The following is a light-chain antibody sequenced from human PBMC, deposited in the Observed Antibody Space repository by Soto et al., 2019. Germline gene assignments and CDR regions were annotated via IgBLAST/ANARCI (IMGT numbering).Light chain of an antibody. J-gene: IGKJ1*01. CDR1: QSVRSN. CDR3: QQYHNWPA. V-gene: IGKV3-15*01. CDR2: VAS. Sequence: EIVMTQSPATLSVSPGERATLSCRASQSVRSNLAWYQQKPGQTPSLLIYVASTRATGIPARFTGSGSGTEFTLTISSLQSEDFAIYYCQQYHNWPAFGQGTKVEIK.